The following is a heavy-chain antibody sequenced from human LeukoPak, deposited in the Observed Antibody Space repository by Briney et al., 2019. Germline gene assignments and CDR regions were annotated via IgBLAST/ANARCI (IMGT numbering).Heavy chain of an antibody. CDR1: GGSISSYY. CDR3: ARYLRGYCSSTSCYDAFDI. J-gene: IGHJ3*02. CDR2: IYYSGST. V-gene: IGHV4-59*08. D-gene: IGHD2-2*01. Sequence: PSETLSLTCTVSGGSISSYYWSWIRQPPGKGLEWIGYIYYSGSTNYNPSLKSRVTISVDTSKNQFSLKLSSVTAADTAVYYCARYLRGYCSSTSCYDAFDIWGQGTMVTVSS.